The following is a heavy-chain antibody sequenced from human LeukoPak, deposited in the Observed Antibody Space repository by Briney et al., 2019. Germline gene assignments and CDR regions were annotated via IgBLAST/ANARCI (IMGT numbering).Heavy chain of an antibody. V-gene: IGHV1-2*02. CDR3: ARDPSTVTMES. CDR1: GYTFTGYY. J-gene: IGHJ5*02. Sequence: ASVKVSCKASGYTFTGYYMHWVRQAPGQGLEWMGWINPNSGGTNYAQKFQGRVTMTRDASISTAYMGLSRLRSDDTAVYYCARDPSTVTMESWGQGTLVTVSS. CDR2: INPNSGGT. D-gene: IGHD4-17*01.